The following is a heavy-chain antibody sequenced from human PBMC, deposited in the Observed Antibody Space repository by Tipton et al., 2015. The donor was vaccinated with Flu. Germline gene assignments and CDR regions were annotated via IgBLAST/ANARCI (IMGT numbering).Heavy chain of an antibody. CDR3: ARRDYSNYVSEPKNWFDS. CDR1: GDSVSSDYY. J-gene: IGHJ5*01. Sequence: TLSLTCSVSGDSVSSDYYWGWIRQPPGKGLEWIGNLHHSGNAYYNPSLKSRVILSVARSKNLFSLRLTSVTAADTAVYFCARRDYSNYVSEPKNWFDSWGQRTLVTVSS. V-gene: IGHV4-38-2*01. CDR2: LHHSGNA. D-gene: IGHD4-11*01.